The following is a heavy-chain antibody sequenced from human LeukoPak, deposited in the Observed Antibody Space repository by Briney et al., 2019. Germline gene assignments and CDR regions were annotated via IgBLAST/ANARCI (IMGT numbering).Heavy chain of an antibody. Sequence: GGSLRLSCAASGFTFSSYAMSWVRQAPGKVREGVSAISGSGGSTYYADSVKGRFTICRDNSKNTLYLQMNSLRAEDPAVYYCAKDQWFRADGSFDYWGQGTLVTVSS. CDR1: GFTFSSYA. V-gene: IGHV3-23*01. CDR2: ISGSGGST. D-gene: IGHD5-24*01. CDR3: AKDQWFRADGSFDY. J-gene: IGHJ4*02.